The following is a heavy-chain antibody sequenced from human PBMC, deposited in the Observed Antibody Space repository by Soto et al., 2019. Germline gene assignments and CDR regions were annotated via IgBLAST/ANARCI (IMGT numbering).Heavy chain of an antibody. D-gene: IGHD3-3*01. V-gene: IGHV6-1*01. CDR1: GDSVSSNSAA. CDR3: VRARGDFWSGYYPRSDY. CDR2: TYYRSKWYN. J-gene: IGHJ4*02. Sequence: SPTLSLTCAISGDSVSSNSAAWNWIRQSPSRGLEWLGRTYYRSKWYNDYAVSVKSRITINPDTSKNQFSLQLNSVTPEDTAVYDCVRARGDFWSGYYPRSDYWGQGTLVTVSS.